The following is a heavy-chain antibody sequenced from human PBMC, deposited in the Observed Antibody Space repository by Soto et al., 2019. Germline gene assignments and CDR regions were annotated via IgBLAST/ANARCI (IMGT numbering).Heavy chain of an antibody. CDR1: GYTFTRYA. V-gene: IGHV1-3*04. Sequence: ASVKVSFKASGYTFTRYAMHWVRQAPGQGPEWMGWINTGNGNTHYSQKFQGRVTFTRDASATTAYMELSSLTSEDTAVYYCATNVDWFAPWGQGTLVPVSS. CDR3: ATNVDWFAP. D-gene: IGHD2-21*01. CDR2: INTGNGNT. J-gene: IGHJ5*02.